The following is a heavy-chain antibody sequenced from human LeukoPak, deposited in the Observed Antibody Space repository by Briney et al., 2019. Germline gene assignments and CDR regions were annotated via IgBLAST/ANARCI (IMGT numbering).Heavy chain of an antibody. CDR1: GGSISSYY. CDR2: IYYSGST. J-gene: IGHJ4*02. Sequence: PSETPSLTCTVSGGSISSYYWSWIRQPPGKGLEWIGYIYYSGSTNYNPSLKSRVTISVDTSKNQFSLKLSSVTAADTAVYYCARRYCSSTSCPLDYWGQGTLVTVSS. CDR3: ARRYCSSTSCPLDY. V-gene: IGHV4-59*08. D-gene: IGHD2-2*01.